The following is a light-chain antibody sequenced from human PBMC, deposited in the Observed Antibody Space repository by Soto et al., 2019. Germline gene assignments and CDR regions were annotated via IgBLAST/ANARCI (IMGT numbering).Light chain of an antibody. J-gene: IGLJ1*01. CDR2: EVS. CDR3: ISYTGDSSPYV. Sequence: QSALTQPASVSGSPGQSITISCTGTSSDVGTYNYVSWYQHHPGKAPKLMIYEVSNRPSGVSNRFSGSKSGNTASLTISGLQAEDEAHYYCISYTGDSSPYVFGIGTKLTVL. CDR1: SSDVGTYNY. V-gene: IGLV2-14*01.